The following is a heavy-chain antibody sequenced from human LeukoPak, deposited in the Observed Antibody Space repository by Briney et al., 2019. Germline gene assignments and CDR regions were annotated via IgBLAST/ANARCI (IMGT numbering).Heavy chain of an antibody. J-gene: IGHJ4*02. CDR3: ARPTGDYLFDY. D-gene: IGHD4-17*01. CDR2: IYSSGST. V-gene: IGHV4-39*01. CDR1: GASISSSSYY. Sequence: SETLSLTCTVSGASISSSSYYWGWIRQPPGKGLEWIGSIYSSGSTYYNPSLKSRVTISVDTSKNQLSLKLSSVTAADTAVYYCARPTGDYLFDYWGQGTLVTVSS.